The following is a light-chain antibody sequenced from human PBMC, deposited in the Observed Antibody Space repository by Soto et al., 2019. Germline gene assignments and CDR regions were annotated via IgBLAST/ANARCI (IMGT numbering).Light chain of an antibody. Sequence: QSALTQPRSVSGSPGQSVTISCTGSSSDVGAYNFASWYQQHPGAAPKLLIHDVNKRPPGVPDRFSASKSGNTASLTISGLQAEDEADHYCSSYAGEYKYVSGRGTKVTV. J-gene: IGLJ1*01. CDR3: SSYAGEYKYV. V-gene: IGLV2-11*01. CDR1: SSDVGAYNF. CDR2: DVN.